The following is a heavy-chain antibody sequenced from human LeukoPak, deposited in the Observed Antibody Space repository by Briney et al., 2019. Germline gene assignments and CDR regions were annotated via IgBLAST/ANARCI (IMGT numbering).Heavy chain of an antibody. CDR3: ARDRYYYGSGSYSGFDF. CDR2: ISNSGTT. CDR1: GASISSYY. V-gene: IGHV4-59*01. D-gene: IGHD3-10*01. J-gene: IGHJ3*01. Sequence: SETLSLTCTVSGASISSYYYNWIRQPPGKGLEWIGCISNSGTTNYNPSLKSRVTISLGRSKNQFSLKLRSVTAADTAVYYCARDRYYYGSGSYSGFDFWGQGTMVTVSS.